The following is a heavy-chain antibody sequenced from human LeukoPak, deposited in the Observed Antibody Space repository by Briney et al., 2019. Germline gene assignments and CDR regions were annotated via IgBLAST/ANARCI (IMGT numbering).Heavy chain of an antibody. D-gene: IGHD5-24*01. V-gene: IGHV4-39*01. CDR1: GGSISSSSYY. J-gene: IGHJ6*02. Sequence: SETPSLTCTVSGGSISSSSYYWGWIRQPPGKGLEWIGSIYYSGSTYYNPSLKSRVTISVDTSKNQFSLKLSSVTAADTAVYYCARDVEMATMLNYYYGMDVWGQGTTVTVSS. CDR2: IYYSGST. CDR3: ARDVEMATMLNYYYGMDV.